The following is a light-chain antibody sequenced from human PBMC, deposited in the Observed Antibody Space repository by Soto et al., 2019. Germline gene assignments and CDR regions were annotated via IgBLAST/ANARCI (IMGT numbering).Light chain of an antibody. CDR1: QSVRNN. Sequence: EIVMTQSPVTLSVSPGEGATLFCRASQSVRNNLAWYQQKPGLAPRLLIYAVSTRATGVPARFSGNGSETELTLTISGLQSDDFALYYCQQYNKWPPWTFGQGTKVEIK. V-gene: IGKV3-15*01. CDR3: QQYNKWPPWT. CDR2: AVS. J-gene: IGKJ1*01.